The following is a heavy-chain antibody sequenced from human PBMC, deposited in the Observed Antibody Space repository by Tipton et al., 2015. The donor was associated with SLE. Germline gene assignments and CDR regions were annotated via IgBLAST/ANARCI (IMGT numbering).Heavy chain of an antibody. J-gene: IGHJ6*03. CDR3: ARAPYYYYYYMDV. CDR2: ISWNSGKI. Sequence: SLRLSCEASGFTFDDYAMHWVRQTPGTGLEWVSGISWNSGKIDCADSVKGRFTISRDNAKNSLYLQMNSLRAEDTAVYYCARAPYYYYYYMDVWGKGTTVTVSS. V-gene: IGHV3-9*01. CDR1: GFTFDDYA.